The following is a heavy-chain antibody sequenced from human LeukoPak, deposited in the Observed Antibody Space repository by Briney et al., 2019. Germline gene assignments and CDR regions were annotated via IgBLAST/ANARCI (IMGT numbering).Heavy chain of an antibody. Sequence: PGGSLRLSCGASGFTFTTCAMNWVRQAPGKGLEWVAVIWYDGSNKYCSDSVKGRFTISRDNSKNTLYLQMNSLRAEDTAVYYCATTASRGPQSAEYFQYWGQGTLVTVSS. CDR1: GFTFTTCA. J-gene: IGHJ1*01. V-gene: IGHV3-33*08. CDR3: ATTASRGPQSAEYFQY. CDR2: IWYDGSNK.